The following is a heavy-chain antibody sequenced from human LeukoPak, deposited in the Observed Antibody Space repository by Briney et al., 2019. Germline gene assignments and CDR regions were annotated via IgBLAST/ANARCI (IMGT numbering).Heavy chain of an antibody. D-gene: IGHD6-19*01. Sequence: SGGSLRLSCAASGSTFSTYWMHWVRQVPGKGLVWVSRINTDGSRTNYADSVKGRFTISRDNAKNTLYLQMNSLRAEDTAVYFCARDRVSGSYKGYLDYWGQGTLVTVSS. CDR2: INTDGSRT. V-gene: IGHV3-74*01. CDR3: ARDRVSGSYKGYLDY. CDR1: GSTFSTYW. J-gene: IGHJ4*02.